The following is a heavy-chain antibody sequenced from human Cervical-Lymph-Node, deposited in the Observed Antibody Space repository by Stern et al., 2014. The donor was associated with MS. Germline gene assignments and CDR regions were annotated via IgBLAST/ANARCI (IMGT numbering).Heavy chain of an antibody. CDR2: INYSGST. CDR3: ARRDNYGTFDH. Sequence: QVQLQESGPGLVKPSETLSLTCSVSGNSLSSSNYYWGWIRLPPGKRLAWIGSINYSGSTDYTPSLKRRAALSVATSRNQFARQLSCGTAADTAVYYCARRDNYGTFDHWGQGSLVTVSS. V-gene: IGHV4-39*01. D-gene: IGHD5-18*01. CDR1: GNSLSSSNYY. J-gene: IGHJ4*02.